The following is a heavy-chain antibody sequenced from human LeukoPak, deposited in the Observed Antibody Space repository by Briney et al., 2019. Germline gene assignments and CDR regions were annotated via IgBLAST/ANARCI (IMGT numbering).Heavy chain of an antibody. V-gene: IGHV4-31*03. Sequence: SETLSLTCTVSGGSISSGGYYWSWIRQHPGKGLEWIGYIYYSGSTYYNPSLKSRVTISVDTSKNQFSLKLSSVTAADTAVYYCARSYSDYYDSSGYYDYWGRGTLVTVSS. J-gene: IGHJ4*02. CDR1: GGSISSGGYY. CDR3: ARSYSDYYDSSGYYDY. CDR2: IYYSGST. D-gene: IGHD3-22*01.